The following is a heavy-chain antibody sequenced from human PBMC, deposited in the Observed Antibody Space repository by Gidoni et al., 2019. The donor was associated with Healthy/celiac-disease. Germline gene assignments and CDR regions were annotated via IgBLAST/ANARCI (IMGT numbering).Heavy chain of an antibody. D-gene: IGHD3-16*02. Sequence: QVQLVQSGAEVQKLGSPVKVSCKASGGTFSSYAISWVRQASGQVVEWMGGIIPILGTANYAQKFQGRVTITADKSTSTAYMELSSLRSEDTAVYYCARDKSLSGDNWFDPWGQGTLVTVSS. CDR3: ARDKSLSGDNWFDP. V-gene: IGHV1-69*06. J-gene: IGHJ5*02. CDR2: IIPILGTA. CDR1: GGTFSSYA.